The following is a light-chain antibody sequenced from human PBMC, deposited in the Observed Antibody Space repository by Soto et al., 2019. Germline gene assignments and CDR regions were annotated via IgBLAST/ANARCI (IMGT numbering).Light chain of an antibody. CDR2: GNT. Sequence: QSVLTQPPSVSGAPGQRVTISCTGSSSNIGAGYDVHWYQQLPETAPKLLIYGNTNRPSGVPDRFSGSKSGTSASLAITGLQADDEAAYYCPSYDNSLSGWVFGGGTKLTVL. CDR3: PSYDNSLSGWV. CDR1: SSNIGAGYD. V-gene: IGLV1-40*01. J-gene: IGLJ3*02.